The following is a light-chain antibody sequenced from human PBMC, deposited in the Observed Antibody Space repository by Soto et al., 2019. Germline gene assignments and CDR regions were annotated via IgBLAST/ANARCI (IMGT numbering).Light chain of an antibody. CDR1: QSVSSSY. Sequence: EIVLTQSPGTLSLSPGERATLSCSASQSVSSSYLAWYQPKPGQAPRLLIYGASSRATGIPDRFSGSGSGTDFTLTISRLEPEDFAVYYCQQYGSSPLWTFGQGTKVDIK. J-gene: IGKJ1*01. CDR2: GAS. V-gene: IGKV3-20*01. CDR3: QQYGSSPLWT.